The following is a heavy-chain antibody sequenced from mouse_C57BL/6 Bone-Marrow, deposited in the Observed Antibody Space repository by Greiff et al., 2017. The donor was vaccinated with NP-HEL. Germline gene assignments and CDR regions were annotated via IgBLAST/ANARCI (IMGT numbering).Heavy chain of an antibody. V-gene: IGHV5-12*01. D-gene: IGHD1-1*01. CDR2: LSNGGVST. CDR3: ARHGYGSSYEAMDD. J-gene: IGHJ4*01. Sequence: EVKLVESGGGLVQPGGSLKLSCAASGFTFSDYYMYWVRQTPEKRLEWVAYLSNGGVSTYYPATVKGRFTISRDNAKNTLYLQMSRRKSEDTAMYYCARHGYGSSYEAMDDWGQGTSVTVSS. CDR1: GFTFSDYY.